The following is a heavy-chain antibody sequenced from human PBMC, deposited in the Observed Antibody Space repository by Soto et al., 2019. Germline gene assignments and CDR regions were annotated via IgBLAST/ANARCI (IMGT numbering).Heavy chain of an antibody. J-gene: IGHJ5*02. CDR1: GVYISSYY. V-gene: IGHV4-59*01. Sequence: SETLSLTCPVSGVYISSYYWSWIRQPPGKGLEWIGYIYYSGSTNYNPSLKSRVTISVDTSKNQFSLKLSSVTAADTAVYYCARPHGGSSGWDNWFAPWGQGTLVTVSS. D-gene: IGHD6-25*01. CDR3: ARPHGGSSGWDNWFAP. CDR2: IYYSGST.